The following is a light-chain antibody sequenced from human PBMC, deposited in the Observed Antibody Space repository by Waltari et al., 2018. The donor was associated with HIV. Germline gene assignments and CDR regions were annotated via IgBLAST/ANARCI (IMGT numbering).Light chain of an antibody. J-gene: IGLJ2*01. Sequence: VLTQPPSVSGAPGQRVNISCAGSASNIGADYRVHWYRLFPGSSPTLLIFANTCRPSGVPDRFSGSRSGTSAALAISGLQTEDEADYFCQSYDKFLSAWIFGGGTKLTVL. CDR3: QSYDKFLSAWI. CDR2: ANT. V-gene: IGLV1-40*01. CDR1: ASNIGADYR.